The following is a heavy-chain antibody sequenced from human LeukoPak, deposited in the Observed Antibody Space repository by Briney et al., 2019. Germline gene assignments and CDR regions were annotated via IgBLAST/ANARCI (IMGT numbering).Heavy chain of an antibody. CDR2: IYYSGST. CDR3: ARLSMTSGYFDS. J-gene: IGHJ4*02. CDR1: DDSIRSSSYH. D-gene: IGHD2-2*01. V-gene: IGHV4-39*01. Sequence: PSETLSLTCTVSDDSIRSSSYHWGWIRQPPGKGLEWIGNIYYSGSTYYNPPLKSRVTISVDMSKNQFSLKLSSVTAADTAVYYCARLSMTSGYFDSWGQGTLVTVSS.